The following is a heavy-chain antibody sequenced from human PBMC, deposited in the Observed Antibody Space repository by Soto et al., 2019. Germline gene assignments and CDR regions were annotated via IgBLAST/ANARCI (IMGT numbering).Heavy chain of an antibody. CDR3: ARFDYYDSSGYYGGQWD. D-gene: IGHD3-22*01. J-gene: IGHJ4*02. Sequence: QITLKESGPTLVKPTQTLTLTCTFSGFSLSTSGVGVGWIRQPPGKALEWLALIYWDDDKRCSPSLKSRLTITQDTSKNQVVLTMTNMDPVDTATDYCARFDYYDSSGYYGGQWDWGQGTLVTVSS. V-gene: IGHV2-5*02. CDR2: IYWDDDK. CDR1: GFSLSTSGVG.